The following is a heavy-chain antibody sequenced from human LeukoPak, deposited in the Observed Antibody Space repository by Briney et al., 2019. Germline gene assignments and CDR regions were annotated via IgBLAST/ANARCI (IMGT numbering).Heavy chain of an antibody. D-gene: IGHD6-19*01. CDR2: ISGSGGST. Sequence: GGSLRLSCAASGFTSCGYAMSCVPEAPGKGLGWVSAISGSGGSTYSADSVKGRFTISRDNSKNTLYLQMNSLRAEDTAVYYCAMYPGYSSGWGQGTLVTVSS. J-gene: IGHJ4*02. V-gene: IGHV3-23*01. CDR1: GFTSCGYA. CDR3: AMYPGYSSG.